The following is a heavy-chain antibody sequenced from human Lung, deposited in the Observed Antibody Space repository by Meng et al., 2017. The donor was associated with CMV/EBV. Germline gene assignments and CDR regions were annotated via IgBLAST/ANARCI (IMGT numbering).Heavy chain of an antibody. CDR2: INPNTGGT. CDR3: ARGTGGGGDALDI. Sequence: ASVXVSCKASGYRFTAYYLHWVRQAPGQGLEWMGWINPNTGGTNYPQKFQGRVTMTRDTSISTAYMELSRLTSDDRAVYYCARGTGGGGDALDIWGQGTXVTVSS. D-gene: IGHD1-1*01. CDR1: GYRFTAYY. J-gene: IGHJ3*02. V-gene: IGHV1-2*02.